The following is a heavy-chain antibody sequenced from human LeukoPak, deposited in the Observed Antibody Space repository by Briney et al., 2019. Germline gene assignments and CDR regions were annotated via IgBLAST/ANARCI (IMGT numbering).Heavy chain of an antibody. V-gene: IGHV1-2*02. D-gene: IGHD1-1*01. CDR1: GYTFTDHY. CDR2: INPNSGVT. J-gene: IGHJ4*02. CDR3: ARERSTGFIDY. Sequence: ASVKVSCKASGYTFTDHYLHWVRQAPGQGVEWMGWINPNSGVTSYAQKFQGRVSMTRDTSISTVYLEVNWLTSDDRAVYFCARERSTGFIDYWAQGTLVTVSS.